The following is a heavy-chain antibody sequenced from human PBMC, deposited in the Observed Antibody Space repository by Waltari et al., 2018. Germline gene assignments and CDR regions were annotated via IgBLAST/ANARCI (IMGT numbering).Heavy chain of an antibody. CDR1: GYSITSGYY. J-gene: IGHJ4*02. CDR3: ARAPMSGAATGTFDF. CDR2: IYHSGNT. Sequence: QVQLQESGPGLVKPSETLSLTCTVSGYSITSGYYWGCIRQPPGKGLEWIGSIYHSGNTYYNPSHKGRLTISVDTSKNQFSLRLSSVTAADTAVYYYARAPMSGAATGTFDFWGLGSLVTVSP. D-gene: IGHD6-13*01. V-gene: IGHV4-38-2*02.